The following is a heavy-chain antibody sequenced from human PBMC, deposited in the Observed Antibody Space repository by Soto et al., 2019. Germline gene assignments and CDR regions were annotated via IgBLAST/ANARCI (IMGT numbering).Heavy chain of an antibody. CDR3: ARELPDIVVVPAGEYYYYYMDV. J-gene: IGHJ6*03. D-gene: IGHD2-2*01. Sequence: PGGSLRLSCAASGFTFSSYWMSWVRQAPGKGLEWVANIKQDGSEKYYVDSVKGRFAISRDNAKNSLYLQMNSLRAEDTAVYYCARELPDIVVVPAGEYYYYYMDVWGKGTTVTVSS. CDR1: GFTFSSYW. V-gene: IGHV3-7*01. CDR2: IKQDGSEK.